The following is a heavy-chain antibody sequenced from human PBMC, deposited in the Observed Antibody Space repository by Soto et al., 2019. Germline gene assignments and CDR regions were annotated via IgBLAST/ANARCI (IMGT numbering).Heavy chain of an antibody. CDR2: ISDSDGST. J-gene: IGHJ6*03. V-gene: IGHV3-23*01. D-gene: IGHD4-4*01. CDR3: ARVSPTVTFQAPAEV. Sequence: GGSLRLSCAASGFTFTNYAMNWVRQAPGKGLEWVSTISDSDGSTYYADSVKGRFTIPRDNSNDTLYLQMNSLSAEDTAVYYCARVSPTVTFQAPAEVWGKGITDTV. CDR1: GFTFTNYA.